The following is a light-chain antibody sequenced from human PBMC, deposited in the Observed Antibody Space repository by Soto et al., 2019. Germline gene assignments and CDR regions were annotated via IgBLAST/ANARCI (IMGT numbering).Light chain of an antibody. V-gene: IGKV3-20*01. J-gene: IGKJ5*01. CDR2: GAS. CDR1: KSDSSSY. CDR3: QQYGSSRFT. Sequence: EIVLTQSPGTLSLSPGERATLSCRSSKSDSSSYLAWYQQKPGQTPRLLIYGASSRATGIPDRFSGSGSGTDFTLTISILEPEDFAVYYCQQYGSSRFTFGQGTRLEIK.